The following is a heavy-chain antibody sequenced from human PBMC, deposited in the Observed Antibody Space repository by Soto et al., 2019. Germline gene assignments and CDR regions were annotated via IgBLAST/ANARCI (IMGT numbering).Heavy chain of an antibody. CDR3: ARHNRGSDRTSSYYFGMDV. Sequence: PGESLKISCKGSGYSFTSYWIGWVRQMPGKGLEWMGIIYPGDSDTRYSPSFQGQVTISADKSISTAYLQWSSLKASDTAMYYWARHNRGSDRTSSYYFGMDVCGQGTTVTVSS. J-gene: IGHJ6*01. CDR2: IYPGDSDT. D-gene: IGHD1-26*01. CDR1: GYSFTSYW. V-gene: IGHV5-51*01.